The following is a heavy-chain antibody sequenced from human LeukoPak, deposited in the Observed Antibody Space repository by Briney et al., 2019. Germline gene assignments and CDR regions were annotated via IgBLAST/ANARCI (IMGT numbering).Heavy chain of an antibody. CDR1: GFTVSSNY. Sequence: PGGSLRLSCAASGFTVSSNYMSWVRQAPGKGLEWVSVIYSGGSTYYADSVKGRFTISRDNSKNTLYLLMNSLRAEDTAVYYCARDNEXLVXVYYYYGMDVWGQGTTVTVSS. J-gene: IGHJ6*02. CDR3: ARDNEXLVXVYYYYGMDV. D-gene: IGHD6-19*01. V-gene: IGHV3-66*01. CDR2: IYSGGST.